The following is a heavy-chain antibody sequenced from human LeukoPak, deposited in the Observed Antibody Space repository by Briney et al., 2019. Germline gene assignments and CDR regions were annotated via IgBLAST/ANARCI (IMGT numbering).Heavy chain of an antibody. Sequence: GGSLRLSCAASGFTFSSYAMHWVRQAPGKGLEWVAVISYDGSNKYYADSVKGRFTISRDNAKNSLYLQMHSLRAEDTALYYCARVRVVWDLDDAFDIWGRGTMVTVSS. CDR3: ARVRVVWDLDDAFDI. CDR2: ISYDGSNK. CDR1: GFTFSSYA. J-gene: IGHJ3*02. V-gene: IGHV3-30*04. D-gene: IGHD1-26*01.